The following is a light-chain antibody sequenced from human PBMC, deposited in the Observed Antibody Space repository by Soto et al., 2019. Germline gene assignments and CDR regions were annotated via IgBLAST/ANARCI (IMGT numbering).Light chain of an antibody. CDR2: AAS. CDR1: QGISSY. Sequence: AIRMNQSPSSLSASTGDRVTITCRASQGISSYLAWYQQKPGKAPKLLIYAASTLQSGVPSRFRGSGSGTDFTLTISCLQSEDFETYYCQQYYSYPITFGQGTRLEIK. J-gene: IGKJ5*01. CDR3: QQYYSYPIT. V-gene: IGKV1-8*01.